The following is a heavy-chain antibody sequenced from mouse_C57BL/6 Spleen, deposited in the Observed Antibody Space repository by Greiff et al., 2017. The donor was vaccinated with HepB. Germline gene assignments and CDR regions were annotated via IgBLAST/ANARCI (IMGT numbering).Heavy chain of an antibody. Sequence: VQLQQSGPGLVQPSQSLSITCTVSGFSLTSYGVHWVRQSPGQGLEWLGVIWSGGSTDYNAAFISRLSISKDNSKSQVFFKMNILQADDTAIYYCARAGKKNYFDYWGQGTTLTVSS. CDR2: IWSGGST. D-gene: IGHD4-1*01. J-gene: IGHJ2*01. V-gene: IGHV2-2*01. CDR1: GFSLTSYG. CDR3: ARAGKKNYFDY.